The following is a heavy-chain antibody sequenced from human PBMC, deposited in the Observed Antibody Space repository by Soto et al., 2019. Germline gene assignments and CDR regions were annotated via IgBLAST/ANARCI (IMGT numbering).Heavy chain of an antibody. D-gene: IGHD6-19*01. CDR1: GFIFPNHG. J-gene: IGHJ6*02. CDR2: ISYDGNEK. CDR3: ARDLVAGDFYYVMDV. V-gene: IGHV3-30*03. Sequence: QVQLVESGGGVVQPGRSLRLSCAASGFIFPNHGMNWVRQAPGKGLEWVALISYDGNEKYYADSVKGRFTISRDNSKNALYLQMNSLRGEDTAVYYCARDLVAGDFYYVMDVWGQGTTVTVSS.